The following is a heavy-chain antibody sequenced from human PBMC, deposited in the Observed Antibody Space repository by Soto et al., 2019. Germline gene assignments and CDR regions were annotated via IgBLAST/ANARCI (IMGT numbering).Heavy chain of an antibody. J-gene: IGHJ6*02. CDR2: ISGSGGST. CDR1: GFTFRSSP. D-gene: IGHD3-10*01. V-gene: IGHV3-23*01. Sequence: PGGSLRLSCAVSGFTFRSSPMSWVRRAPGKGLEWVSAISGSGGSTYYADSVKGRFTISRDNSKNTLYLQMNSLRAEDTAVYYCAKSGPESYYYYGMDVWGQGTLVTVSS. CDR3: AKSGPESYYYYGMDV.